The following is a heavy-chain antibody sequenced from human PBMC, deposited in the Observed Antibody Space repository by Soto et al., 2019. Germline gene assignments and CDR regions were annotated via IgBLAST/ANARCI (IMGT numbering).Heavy chain of an antibody. CDR2: IKQDGSEK. D-gene: IGHD6-13*01. CDR3: ARDIPGAGHYFEY. J-gene: IGHJ4*02. Sequence: GVSLRLSSAPSGFTFSIYWMSGFRQAPGKGLEWVANIKQDGSEKYYVDSVKCRFTISRDNAKNSLYLQMNSLSAEDTGVYYSARDIPGAGHYFEYWGEGTLV. CDR1: GFTFSIYW. V-gene: IGHV3-7*01.